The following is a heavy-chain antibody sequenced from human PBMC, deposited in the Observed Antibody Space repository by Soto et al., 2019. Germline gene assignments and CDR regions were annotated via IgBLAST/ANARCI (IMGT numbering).Heavy chain of an antibody. CDR2: IVVGSGNT. D-gene: IGHD3-22*01. J-gene: IGHJ4*02. V-gene: IGHV1-58*01. CDR1: GFTFTSSA. CDR3: ATHIHYYDSSGYQDY. Sequence: GASVKVSCKASGFTFTSSAVQWVRQARGQRLEWIGWIVVGSGNTNYAQKFQERVTITRDMSTSTAYMELSSLRSEDTAVYYCATHIHYYDSSGYQDYWGQGTLVT.